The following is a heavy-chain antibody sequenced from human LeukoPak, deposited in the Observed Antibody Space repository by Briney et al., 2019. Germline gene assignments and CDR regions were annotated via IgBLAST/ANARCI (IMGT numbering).Heavy chain of an antibody. CDR1: GGSFSGYY. Sequence: SETLSHTCAVYGGSFSGYYWSWIRQPPGKGLEWIGEINHSGSTNYNPSLKSRVTISVDTSKNQFSLKLSSVTAADTAVYYCARGGHYYYDSSGYYSPFDYWGQGTLVTVSS. D-gene: IGHD3-22*01. J-gene: IGHJ4*02. V-gene: IGHV4-34*01. CDR3: ARGGHYYYDSSGYYSPFDY. CDR2: INHSGST.